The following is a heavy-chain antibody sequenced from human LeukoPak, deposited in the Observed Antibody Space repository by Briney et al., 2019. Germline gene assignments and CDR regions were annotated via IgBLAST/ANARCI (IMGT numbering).Heavy chain of an antibody. J-gene: IGHJ4*02. CDR3: HTYYYDSSGSRYFGY. CDR1: GFTFSSYW. Sequence: GGSLRLSCAASGFTFSSYWMHWVRQAPGKGLVWVSRINSDGSNTTYADSVKGRFTISRDNDKNTLYVEMNSLRAEDTAVYYCHTYYYDSSGSRYFGYWGQGTLVTVSS. D-gene: IGHD3-22*01. V-gene: IGHV3-74*01. CDR2: INSDGSNT.